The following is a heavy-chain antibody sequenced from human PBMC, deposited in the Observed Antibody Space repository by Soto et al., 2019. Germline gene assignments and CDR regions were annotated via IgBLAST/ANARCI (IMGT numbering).Heavy chain of an antibody. Sequence: QVQLVQSGAEVKKPGASVKVSCKASGYTFTSYGVTWVRQAPGQGLEWMGWISAFTGNTNYAQNLQGRVTMTTDTSTSTAYMELRSLRSDDTAVYYCARDLGIVGGSYYFDYWGQGTLVTVYS. CDR3: ARDLGIVGGSYYFDY. V-gene: IGHV1-18*01. D-gene: IGHD1-26*01. CDR1: GYTFTSYG. J-gene: IGHJ4*02. CDR2: ISAFTGNT.